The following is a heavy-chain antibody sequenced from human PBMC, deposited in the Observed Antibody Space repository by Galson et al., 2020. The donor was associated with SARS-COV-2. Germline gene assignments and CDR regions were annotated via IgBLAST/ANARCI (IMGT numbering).Heavy chain of an antibody. V-gene: IGHV4-34*01. CDR1: GGSFSGYY. J-gene: IGHJ4*02. Sequence: SQASETLSLTCAVYGGSFSGYYWSWIRQPPGKGLEWIGEINHSGSTNYNPSLKSRVTISVDTSKNQFSLKLSSVTAADTAVYYCARGALYSSSWYDYWGQGTLVTVSS. D-gene: IGHD6-13*01. CDR2: INHSGST. CDR3: ARGALYSSSWYDY.